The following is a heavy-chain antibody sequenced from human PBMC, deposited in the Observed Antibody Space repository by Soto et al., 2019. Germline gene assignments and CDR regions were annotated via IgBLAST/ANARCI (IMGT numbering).Heavy chain of an antibody. CDR3: GKDPYCRGISCDDWNFYY. J-gene: IGHJ4*02. Sequence: EVQLLESGGGLVQPGGSLRLSCAASGFTFSNYAMSWVRQAPGKGLEWVSYISDSDGTTCYADSVKGRFTISRDNSKNPLYVQMNRLRAEDTALYYCGKDPYCRGISCDDWNFYYWGQGALVTVSS. V-gene: IGHV3-23*01. CDR2: ISDSDGTT. CDR1: GFTFSNYA. D-gene: IGHD2-2*01.